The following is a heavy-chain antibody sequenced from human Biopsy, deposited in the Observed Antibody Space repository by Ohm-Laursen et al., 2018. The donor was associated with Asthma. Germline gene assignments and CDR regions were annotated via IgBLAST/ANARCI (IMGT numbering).Heavy chain of an antibody. V-gene: IGHV3-30*18. CDR3: AKEVFPGWELRRGPDY. D-gene: IGHD1-26*01. CDR2: ISFDGANR. J-gene: IGHJ4*02. Sequence: SLRLSCAASGFTVSSNGMSWVRQAPGKGLDWVAVISFDGANRNYTDSVKGRFTISRDNSRNTLHLEMNSLRAEDTAVYFCAKEVFPGWELRRGPDYWGQGTLVTVSS. CDR1: GFTVSSNG.